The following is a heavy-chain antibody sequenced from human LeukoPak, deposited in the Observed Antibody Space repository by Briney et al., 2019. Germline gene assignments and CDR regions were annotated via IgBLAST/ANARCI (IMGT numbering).Heavy chain of an antibody. CDR3: ARDRDYDSTPFDL. V-gene: IGHV3-33*01. CDR1: GYTFSCHG. D-gene: IGHD3-16*01. Sequence: PGGSLRLSCAASGYTFSCHGIHWVRQAPGKGLEWVAVVWYDGRNRDYADSVKGRFTISKDNSNNMVFLQMDRLRAEDTAVYYCARDRDYDSTPFDLWGRGTLVTVSS. CDR2: VWYDGRNR. J-gene: IGHJ2*01.